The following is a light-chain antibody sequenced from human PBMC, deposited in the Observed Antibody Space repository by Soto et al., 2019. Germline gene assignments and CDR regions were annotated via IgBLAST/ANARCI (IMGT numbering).Light chain of an antibody. J-gene: IGLJ1*01. V-gene: IGLV2-14*01. CDR2: EVS. CDR3: SSYTSSSTLYV. Sequence: QSALTQPASVSGSPGQSITISCTGTSSDVGGYNYVSWYQQHPGKAPKPMIYEVSNRPSGVSNRFSGSKSGNTASLTISGLQAEDEADYYCSSYTSSSTLYVSGNGTKVTVL. CDR1: SSDVGGYNY.